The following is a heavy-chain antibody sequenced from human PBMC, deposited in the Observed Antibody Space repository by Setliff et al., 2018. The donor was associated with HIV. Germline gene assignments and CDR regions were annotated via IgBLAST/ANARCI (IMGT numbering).Heavy chain of an antibody. V-gene: IGHV3-49*04. CDR3: IRAFCGGGSCYSDY. Sequence: QAGGSLRLSCTASGFTFGDYAMTWVRQAPGKGLEWVSFIRNKAYGGTTEYAASVKGRFTMSRDDSKNLVYLQMNSLRTEDTAMYYCIRAFCGGGSCYSDYWGQGTLVTVSS. CDR2: IRNKAYGGTT. J-gene: IGHJ4*02. D-gene: IGHD2-21*01. CDR1: GFTFGDYA.